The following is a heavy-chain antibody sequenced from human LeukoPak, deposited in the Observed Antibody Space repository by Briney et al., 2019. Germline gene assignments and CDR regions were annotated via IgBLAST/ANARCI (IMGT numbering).Heavy chain of an antibody. CDR1: GFTFSSYA. V-gene: IGHV3-23*01. CDR2: ISGSGDST. J-gene: IGHJ4*02. Sequence: GGSLRLSCAASGFTFSSYAINWVRQAPGTGLEWVSAISGSGDSTFYADSVKGRFTISRDNSKNTLYLQMNSLRAEDTAVYYCVKTPHGYSSGWNYFDYWGQGTLVTVSS. CDR3: VKTPHGYSSGWNYFDY. D-gene: IGHD6-19*01.